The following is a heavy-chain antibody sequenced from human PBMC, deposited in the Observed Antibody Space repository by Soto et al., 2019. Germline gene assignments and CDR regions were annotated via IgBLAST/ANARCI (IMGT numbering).Heavy chain of an antibody. CDR3: ARAIYYDFWSGYYSDYYYYGMDV. Sequence: SETLSLTCTVSGGSISSYYWCWIRQPPGKGLEWIGYIYYSGSTNYNPSLKSRVTISVDTSKNQFSLKLSSVTAADTAVYYCARAIYYDFWSGYYSDYYYYGMDVWGQGTTVTVSS. CDR1: GGSISSYY. J-gene: IGHJ6*02. CDR2: IYYSGST. D-gene: IGHD3-3*01. V-gene: IGHV4-59*01.